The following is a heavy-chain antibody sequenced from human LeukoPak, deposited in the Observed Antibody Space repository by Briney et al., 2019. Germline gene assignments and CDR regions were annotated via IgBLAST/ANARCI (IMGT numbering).Heavy chain of an antibody. Sequence: ASVKVSCKASGYTFTSYGISWVRQAPGQGLEWMGWISAYNGNTNYAQKLQGRVTVTTDTSTSTAYMELRSLRSDDTAVYYCARVRTYYDFWSGLEDYWGQGTLVTVSS. D-gene: IGHD3-3*01. CDR2: ISAYNGNT. CDR1: GYTFTSYG. J-gene: IGHJ4*02. CDR3: ARVRTYYDFWSGLEDY. V-gene: IGHV1-18*01.